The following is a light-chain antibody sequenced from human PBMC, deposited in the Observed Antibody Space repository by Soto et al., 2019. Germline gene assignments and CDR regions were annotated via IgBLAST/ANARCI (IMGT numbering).Light chain of an antibody. CDR1: QTINSW. J-gene: IGKJ1*01. V-gene: IGKV1-5*03. Sequence: DIQMTQSPSTLSASVGDRVTITCRASQTINSWLAWYQQKPGKAPKLLIYKASYLQSGVPSTFSGSGSGTEFTLTISSLQPDDFATYYCQQYKSYSSWTFGQGTKVDIK. CDR3: QQYKSYSSWT. CDR2: KAS.